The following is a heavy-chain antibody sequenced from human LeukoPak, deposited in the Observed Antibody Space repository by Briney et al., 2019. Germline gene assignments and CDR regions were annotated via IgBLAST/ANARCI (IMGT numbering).Heavy chain of an antibody. V-gene: IGHV1-2*06. CDR1: GYTFTGYY. CDR3: ARGYTSNWDDWFGP. CDR2: INPNIGGT. D-gene: IGHD6-19*01. Sequence: ASVKVSCKASGYTFTGYYMHWGRQAPGQGLEWMGRINPNIGGTIYAQKFQGRVTMTRDTSISTAYMELSSLRSDDTAVYYCARGYTSNWDDWFGPWGQGTPVTVSS. J-gene: IGHJ5*02.